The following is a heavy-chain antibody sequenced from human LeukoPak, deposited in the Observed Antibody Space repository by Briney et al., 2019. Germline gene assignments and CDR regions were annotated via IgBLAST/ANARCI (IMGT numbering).Heavy chain of an antibody. CDR2: ISSSGSTI. D-gene: IGHD4-17*01. V-gene: IGHV3-48*03. J-gene: IGHJ3*02. CDR3: ARDDYGDDADDAFDI. Sequence: TGGSLRLSCAASGFTFSSYEMNWVRQAPGKGLEWVSYISSSGSTIYYADSVKGRSTISRDNAKNSLYLQMNSLRAEDTAVYYCARDDYGDDADDAFDIWGQGTMVTVSS. CDR1: GFTFSSYE.